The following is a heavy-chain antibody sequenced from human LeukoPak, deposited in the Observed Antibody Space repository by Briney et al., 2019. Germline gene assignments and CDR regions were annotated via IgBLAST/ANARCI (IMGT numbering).Heavy chain of an antibody. CDR2: ISSSGSTI. CDR3: AGYSSGWFGSFDI. Sequence: GGSLRLSCAAAGFTFSDYYMSWIRQAPGKGLEWVSYISSSGSTIYYADPVKGRFTISRDNAKNSLYLQMSSLRAEDTAVYYCAGYSSGWFGSFDIWGQGTMVTVSS. D-gene: IGHD6-19*01. CDR1: GFTFSDYY. J-gene: IGHJ3*02. V-gene: IGHV3-11*04.